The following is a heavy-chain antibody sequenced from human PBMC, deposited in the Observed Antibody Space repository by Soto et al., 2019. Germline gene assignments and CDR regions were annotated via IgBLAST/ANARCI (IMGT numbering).Heavy chain of an antibody. CDR3: ATQEVGGSYVYTFDP. J-gene: IGHJ5*02. CDR2: IYYSGST. CDR1: GGSISSSSYY. Sequence: ETLSLTCTVPGGSISSSSYYWGWIRQPPGKGLEWIGSIYYSGSTYYNPSLKSRVTISVDTSKNHFSLKLSSVTAADTAVYYCATQEVGGSYVYTFDPWGQGTLVTVSS. D-gene: IGHD1-26*01. V-gene: IGHV4-39*02.